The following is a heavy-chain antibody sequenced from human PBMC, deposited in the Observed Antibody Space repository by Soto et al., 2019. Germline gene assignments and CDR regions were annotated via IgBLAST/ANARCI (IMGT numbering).Heavy chain of an antibody. D-gene: IGHD3-10*01. CDR3: AGGGVRGVITRTRDYYGMDV. Sequence: PGGSLRLSCAASGFTFSSYGMHWVRQAPGKGLEWVAVISYDGSNKYYADSVKGRFTISRDNSKNTLYLQMNSLRAEDTAVYYWAGGGVRGVITRTRDYYGMDVWGQGTTVTVSS. V-gene: IGHV3-30*03. CDR1: GFTFSSYG. CDR2: ISYDGSNK. J-gene: IGHJ6*02.